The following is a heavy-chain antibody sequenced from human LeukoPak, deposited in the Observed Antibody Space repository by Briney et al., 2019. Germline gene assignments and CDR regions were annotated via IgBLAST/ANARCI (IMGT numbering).Heavy chain of an antibody. V-gene: IGHV3-23*01. D-gene: IGHD2-2*01. Sequence: GGSLRLSCAASGFTFSSYAMSWVRQAPGKGLEWVSAISGSGYSTYYADSVKGRFTISRDNSKNTLYLQMNSLRAEDTAVYYCAKMLGYCSSTSCHLYYYYGMDVWGQGTTVTVSS. CDR1: GFTFSSYA. J-gene: IGHJ6*02. CDR2: ISGSGYST. CDR3: AKMLGYCSSTSCHLYYYYGMDV.